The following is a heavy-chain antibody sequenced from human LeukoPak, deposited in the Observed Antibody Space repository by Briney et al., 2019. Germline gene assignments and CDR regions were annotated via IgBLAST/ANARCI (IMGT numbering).Heavy chain of an antibody. CDR3: ARGSSGLQYYFDY. Sequence: GESLKISCKGSGYSFTSYWIGWVRQMPGKGLEWMGIIYPSDSDNRYSPSFQGQVTISADKSISTAYLQWSSLKASDTAMYYCARGSSGLQYYFDYWGQGTLVTVSS. CDR2: IYPSDSDN. J-gene: IGHJ4*02. CDR1: GYSFTSYW. D-gene: IGHD3-22*01. V-gene: IGHV5-51*01.